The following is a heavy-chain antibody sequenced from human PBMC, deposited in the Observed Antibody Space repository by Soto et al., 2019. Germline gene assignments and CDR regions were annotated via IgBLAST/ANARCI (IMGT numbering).Heavy chain of an antibody. CDR1: GGSFSGYY. J-gene: IGHJ4*02. V-gene: IGHV4-34*01. D-gene: IGHD2-2*01. CDR2: INHSGST. CDR3: ARGTDCSSTSCYAVVY. Sequence: QVQLQQWGAGLLKPSETLSLTCAVYGGSFSGYYWIWIRQPPGKGLEWMGEINHSGSTNYNPSLKSRVNISVDTSKNQFSLKMSSVTAADTAVYYCARGTDCSSTSCYAVVYWGQGTLVTVSS.